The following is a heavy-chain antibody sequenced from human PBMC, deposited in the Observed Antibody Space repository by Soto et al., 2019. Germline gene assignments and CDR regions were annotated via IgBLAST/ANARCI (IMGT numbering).Heavy chain of an antibody. J-gene: IGHJ5*02. Sequence: PSETLSLTCTVSGGSISSDYWSWIRQSPGKGLEWIGYIYYCGTTRYNPSFDSRVTISIDTSKNQFSLRLSSVTAADTAVYYCARDSSGGYNWFDPWGPGTLVTVSS. CDR2: IYYCGTT. D-gene: IGHD6-19*01. CDR3: ARDSSGGYNWFDP. CDR1: GGSISSDY. V-gene: IGHV4-59*01.